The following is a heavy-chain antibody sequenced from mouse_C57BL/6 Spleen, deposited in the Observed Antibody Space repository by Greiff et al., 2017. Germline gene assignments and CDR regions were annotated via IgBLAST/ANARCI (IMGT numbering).Heavy chain of an antibody. D-gene: IGHD2-4*01. CDR3: ARDEDYDYLFAY. CDR1: GYTFTSYW. J-gene: IGHJ3*01. Sequence: VQPQQLGAELVKPWASVKLSCKASGYTFTSYWMHRVKQRPGQGLEWIGMIHPNSGSTIYNEQFKSTATLTVDKSSSPASLQLSNLTAEDSAVYYCARDEDYDYLFAYWGQGTLVTVSA. CDR2: IHPNSGST. V-gene: IGHV1-64*01.